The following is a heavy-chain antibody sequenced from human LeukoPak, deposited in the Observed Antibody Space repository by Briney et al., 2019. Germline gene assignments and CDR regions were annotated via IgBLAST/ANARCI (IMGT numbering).Heavy chain of an antibody. Sequence: GGSLRLSCAASGFTFSSYGMHWVRQAPGKGLEWVAVIWYDGSNKYYADSVKGRFTISRDNSKNTLYLQMNSLRAEDTAVYYCARDRFGYYYGMDVWGQGTTVTVSS. CDR1: GFTFSSYG. CDR2: IWYDGSNK. D-gene: IGHD3-10*01. J-gene: IGHJ6*02. CDR3: ARDRFGYYYGMDV. V-gene: IGHV3-33*01.